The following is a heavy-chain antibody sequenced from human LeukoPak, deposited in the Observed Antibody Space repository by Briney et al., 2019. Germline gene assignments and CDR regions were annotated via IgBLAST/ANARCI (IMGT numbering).Heavy chain of an antibody. Sequence: SETLSLTCTVSSGSINSDYWSWIRQPAGKGLEWIGRIYISGSTNYNPSLKSRVTMSVDTSKNQISLKVSSVTAADTAMYYCARSPLDNSIDYWGQGTLVTVSS. CDR3: ARSPLDNSIDY. J-gene: IGHJ4*02. CDR1: SGSINSDY. CDR2: IYISGST. D-gene: IGHD1-20*01. V-gene: IGHV4-4*07.